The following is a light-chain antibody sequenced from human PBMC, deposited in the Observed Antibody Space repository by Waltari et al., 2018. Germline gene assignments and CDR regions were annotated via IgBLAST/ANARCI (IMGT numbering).Light chain of an antibody. CDR3: SSFTTSSTVV. J-gene: IGLJ2*01. CDR1: SSDVGGYNY. CDR2: DVR. V-gene: IGLV2-14*03. Sequence: QSALTQPASVSGSPGQSITISCTGTSSDVGGYNYASCYQHHPGKVPKLIIFDVRKRPSGVSNRFSGSKSGNTASLTVSGLQTEDEADYYCSSFTTSSTVVFGGGTKLTVL.